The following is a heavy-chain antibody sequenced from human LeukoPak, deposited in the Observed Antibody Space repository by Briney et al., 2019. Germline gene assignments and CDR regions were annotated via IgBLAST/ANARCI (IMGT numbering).Heavy chain of an antibody. D-gene: IGHD4-17*01. CDR1: GFTFSSYA. V-gene: IGHV3-74*01. CDR3: VRDHGDYYFDY. Sequence: GGSLRLSCAASGFTFSSYAMHWVRQAPGKGLVWVSRIKSDGSSTNYADSVKGRFTISRDNAKNTLNLQMNSLRVEDTAVYYCVRDHGDYYFDYWGQGTLVTVSS. CDR2: IKSDGSST. J-gene: IGHJ4*02.